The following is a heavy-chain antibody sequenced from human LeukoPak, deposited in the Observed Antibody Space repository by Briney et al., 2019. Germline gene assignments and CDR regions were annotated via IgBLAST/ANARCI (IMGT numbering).Heavy chain of an antibody. J-gene: IGHJ4*02. CDR3: ARDRSSSWYVFDY. CDR1: GFTFSSYA. V-gene: IGHV3-23*01. D-gene: IGHD6-13*01. CDR2: ISGSGGST. Sequence: TGGSLRLSCAASGFTFSSYAMSWVRQAPGKGLEWVSAISGSGGSTYYADSVKGRFTISRDNSKNTLYLQMNSLRAEDMAVYYCARDRSSSWYVFDYWGQGTLVTVSS.